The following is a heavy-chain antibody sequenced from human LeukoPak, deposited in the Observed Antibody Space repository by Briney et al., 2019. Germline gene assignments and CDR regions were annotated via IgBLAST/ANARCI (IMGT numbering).Heavy chain of an antibody. CDR2: ISGSGGST. V-gene: IGHV3-23*01. CDR1: GFTFSSYG. J-gene: IGHJ6*03. CDR3: AKSSGWQYYYYYMDV. Sequence: GGSLRLSCAASGFTFSSYGMSWVRQAPGKGLEWVSSISGSGGSTYYADSVKGRFTISRDNSKNTLYLQMNSLRAEDTAVYYCAKSSGWQYYYYYMDVWGKGTTVTVSS. D-gene: IGHD6-19*01.